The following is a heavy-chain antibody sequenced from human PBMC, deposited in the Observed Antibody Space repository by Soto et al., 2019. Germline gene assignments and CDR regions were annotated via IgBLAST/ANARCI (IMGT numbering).Heavy chain of an antibody. CDR3: AKDLPDIVVVVAATDPGYYGMDV. V-gene: IGHV3-30*18. Sequence: QVQLVESGGGVVQPGRSLRLSCAASGFTFSSYGMHWVRQAPGKGLEWVAVISYDGSNKYYADSVKGRFTISRDNSKNTLYLQMNGLRAEDTAVYYCAKDLPDIVVVVAATDPGYYGMDVWGQGTTVTVSS. J-gene: IGHJ6*02. CDR2: ISYDGSNK. CDR1: GFTFSSYG. D-gene: IGHD2-15*01.